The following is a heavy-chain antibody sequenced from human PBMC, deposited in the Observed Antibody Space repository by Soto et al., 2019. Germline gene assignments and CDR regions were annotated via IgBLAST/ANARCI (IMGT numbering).Heavy chain of an antibody. D-gene: IGHD2-15*01. CDR2: IIPIFGTA. CDR1: GGTFSSYA. J-gene: IGHJ4*02. Sequence: QVQLVQSGAEVKKPGSSVKVSCKASGGTFSSYAISWVRQAPGQGLEWMGGIIPIFGTANYAQKFQGRVTITADESTSTAYMELCSLRSEDTAVYYSARGYCSGGSCYSGPFDYWGQGTLVSVSS. CDR3: ARGYCSGGSCYSGPFDY. V-gene: IGHV1-69*12.